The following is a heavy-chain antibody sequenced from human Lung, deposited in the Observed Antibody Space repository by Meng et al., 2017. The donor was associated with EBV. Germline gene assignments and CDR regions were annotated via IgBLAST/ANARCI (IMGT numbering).Heavy chain of an antibody. J-gene: IGHJ4*02. D-gene: IGHD6-19*01. CDR2: IYYSGST. Sequence: VQLQGSGSVSGQPLQTLSVTCTFSCGSVDSGAYYWSWIRQRPGKGLEWIGYIYYSGSTFYTPSLKSRATLSVDTSKNQFSLKLNSVTAADTAVYYCARLRLVWMFDYWGQGALVTVSS. CDR1: CGSVDSGAYY. V-gene: IGHV4-31*03. CDR3: ARLRLVWMFDY.